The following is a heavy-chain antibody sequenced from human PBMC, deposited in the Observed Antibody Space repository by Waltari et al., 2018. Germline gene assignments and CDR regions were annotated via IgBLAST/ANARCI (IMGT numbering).Heavy chain of an antibody. CDR1: GFTVSSNY. CDR2: IYSGGST. J-gene: IGHJ4*02. CDR3: ATLGDYYYGSGTDDY. Sequence: EVQLVESGGGLIKPGVSLRLSCAAHGFTVSSNYMRRVRRAPGKGLEWVSFIYSGGSTYYADSVKRRFTISRDNSKNTLYLQMNSLRAADTAVYYCATLGDYYYGSGTDDYWGQGTLVTVSS. D-gene: IGHD3-10*01. V-gene: IGHV3-53*01.